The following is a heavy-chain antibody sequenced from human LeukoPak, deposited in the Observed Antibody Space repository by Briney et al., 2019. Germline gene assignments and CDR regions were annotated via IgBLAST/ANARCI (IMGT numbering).Heavy chain of an antibody. Sequence: SETLSLTCTVSGGSISSGDYYWSWIRQPPGKGLEWIVYIYYSGSTYYNPSLKSRVTISVDTSKNQFSLKLSSVTAADTAVYFCASPRGDDSGGYYTWYFHHWGQGILVTVSS. CDR3: ASPRGDDSGGYYTWYFHH. J-gene: IGHJ1*01. D-gene: IGHD3-22*01. CDR1: GGSISSGDYY. V-gene: IGHV4-30-4*08. CDR2: IYYSGST.